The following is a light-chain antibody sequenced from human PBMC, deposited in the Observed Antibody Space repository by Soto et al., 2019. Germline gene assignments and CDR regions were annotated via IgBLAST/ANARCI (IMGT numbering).Light chain of an antibody. V-gene: IGKV3-20*01. J-gene: IGKJ3*01. CDR1: QSVSNNY. CDR3: QQYGTSPLT. Sequence: EIVLTQSPGTLSLSPGERATLSCRASQSVSNNYLAWYQQKPGQAPRLLIYGASSRSTGIPDRFSGRGSETDFTLTISRLAPEDFAVYYCQQYGTSPLTFGPGTKVDIK. CDR2: GAS.